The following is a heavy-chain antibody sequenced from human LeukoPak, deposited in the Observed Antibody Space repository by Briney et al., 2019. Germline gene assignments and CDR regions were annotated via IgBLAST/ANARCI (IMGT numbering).Heavy chain of an antibody. D-gene: IGHD4-17*01. V-gene: IGHV3-23*01. J-gene: IGHJ4*02. Sequence: PGGSLRLSCAASGFTFSSYAMSWVRQAPGKGLEWVSGISGSGGSTYYTDSVKGRFTISRDNSKNTLYLQMNSLRAEDTAMYYCASLHWARNTVSFDYWGQGALVTVSS. CDR1: GFTFSSYA. CDR3: ASLHWARNTVSFDY. CDR2: ISGSGGST.